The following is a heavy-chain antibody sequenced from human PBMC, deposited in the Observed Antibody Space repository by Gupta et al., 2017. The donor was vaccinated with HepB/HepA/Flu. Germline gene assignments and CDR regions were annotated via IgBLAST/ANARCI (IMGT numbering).Heavy chain of an antibody. CDR3: GRGFRDGYNYHYYYYMDV. V-gene: IGHV1-2*02. D-gene: IGHD5-24*01. CDR2: INPNSGGT. J-gene: IGHJ6*03. CDR1: GYTFTDYY. Sequence: QVQLVQSGAEVKKPGASVKVSCKASGYTFTDYYMPWVRQAPGQGPEWMGWINPNSGGTNYAQKFQGRVAMTGDTSITTAYMELRSLRSDDTAIYYCGRGFRDGYNYHYYYYMDVWGRGTTVTVSS.